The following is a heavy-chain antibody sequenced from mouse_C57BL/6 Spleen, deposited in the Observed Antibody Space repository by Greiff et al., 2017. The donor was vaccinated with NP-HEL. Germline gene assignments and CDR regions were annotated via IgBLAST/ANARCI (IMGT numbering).Heavy chain of an antibody. D-gene: IGHD1-1*01. Sequence: QVQLQQSGAELAKPGASVKLSCKASGYTFTSYWMHWVKQRPGQGLEWIGYINPSSGYTKYNQKFKHKATLTADKSSSTAYMQLSSLTYEDSAVYYCARYLTTVVGYFDVWGTGTTVTVSS. CDR1: GYTFTSYW. CDR3: ARYLTTVVGYFDV. J-gene: IGHJ1*03. V-gene: IGHV1-7*01. CDR2: INPSSGYT.